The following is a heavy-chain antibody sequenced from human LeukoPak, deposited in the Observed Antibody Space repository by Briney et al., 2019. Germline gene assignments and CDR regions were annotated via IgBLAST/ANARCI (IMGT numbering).Heavy chain of an antibody. CDR3: AKDLSIAVAPR. J-gene: IGHJ4*02. D-gene: IGHD6-19*01. CDR1: GFTFSSYA. V-gene: IGHV3-23*01. CDR2: ISGSGGST. Sequence: RAGGSLRLSCAASGFTFSSYAMSWVRQAPGKGLEWVSAISGSGGSTYYADSVKGRFTISRDNSKNTLYLQMNSLRAEDTAVYYCAKDLSIAVAPRWGQGTLVTVSS.